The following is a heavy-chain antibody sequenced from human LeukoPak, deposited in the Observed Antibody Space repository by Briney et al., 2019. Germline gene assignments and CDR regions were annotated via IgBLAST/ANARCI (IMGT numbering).Heavy chain of an antibody. J-gene: IGHJ3*02. CDR3: AVQTEASVLPDPAFDI. V-gene: IGHV4-39*01. CDR1: GGSISSSSYY. D-gene: IGHD2-15*01. CDR2: IYYGGST. Sequence: SETLSLTCTVSGGSISSSSYYWGWIRQPRGKGLDWIGTIYYGGSTYYNPSLKSRVTISVDTSKNQFSLKLSSVTAADTAVYYCAVQTEASVLPDPAFDIWGQGTMVTVSS.